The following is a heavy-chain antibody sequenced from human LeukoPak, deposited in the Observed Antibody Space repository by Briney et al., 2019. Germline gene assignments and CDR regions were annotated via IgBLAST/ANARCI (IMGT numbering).Heavy chain of an antibody. D-gene: IGHD3-10*01. V-gene: IGHV1-69*13. CDR3: ARVDGSGSYYSP. Sequence: VKVSCKASGGTFSSYAISWVRQAPGQGLEWMGGIIPIFGTANYAQKFQGRVTITADKSTSTAYMELSSLRSEDTAVYYCARVDGSGSYYSPWGQGTLVTVSS. CDR1: GGTFSSYA. J-gene: IGHJ5*02. CDR2: IIPIFGTA.